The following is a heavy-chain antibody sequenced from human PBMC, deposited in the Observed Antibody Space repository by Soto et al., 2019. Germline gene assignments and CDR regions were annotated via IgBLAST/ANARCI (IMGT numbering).Heavy chain of an antibody. CDR2: IYPGDSDT. D-gene: IGHD5-12*01. Sequence: PGESLNISCNGSGYSFTSYLIACVRQMPGKGLEWMGIIYPGDSDTRYSPSFQGQVTISADKSISTAYLQWSSLKASDTAMYYCASPQPARLSGFQHWGQGTLVTVSS. J-gene: IGHJ1*01. CDR1: GYSFTSYL. CDR3: ASPQPARLSGFQH. V-gene: IGHV5-51*01.